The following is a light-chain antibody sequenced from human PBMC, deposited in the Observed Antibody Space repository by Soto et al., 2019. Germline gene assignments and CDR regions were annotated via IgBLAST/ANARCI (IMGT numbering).Light chain of an antibody. J-gene: IGKJ1*01. Sequence: DIPMTQSPSTLSVSLGDRVTITCRASQPVKNYLAWYQQKPGKAPNLLIYTASTLKSGVPSRFSGSGSGTEFTLTISSLQPDDFATYYCQHYNSYSEAFGQGTKVDI. CDR3: QHYNSYSEA. CDR1: QPVKNY. V-gene: IGKV1-5*03. CDR2: TAS.